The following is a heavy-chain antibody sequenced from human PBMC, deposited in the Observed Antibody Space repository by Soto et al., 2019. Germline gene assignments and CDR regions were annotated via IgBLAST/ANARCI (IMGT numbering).Heavy chain of an antibody. CDR1: GNTVPNYA. CDR2: INGGNGNT. Sequence: QVQLVQSGAELKKPGASVKVSCKASGNTVPNYAIHWVRQAPGQRLEWMGWINGGNGNTYYSEHFQGRVTFTRDTYAGTVYMQLSSLTPEDSAVYYCARDGSGFSGSHDMDYFNYWGQGALVTVSS. CDR3: ARDGSGFSGSHDMDYFNY. V-gene: IGHV1-3*01. D-gene: IGHD1-26*01. J-gene: IGHJ4*02.